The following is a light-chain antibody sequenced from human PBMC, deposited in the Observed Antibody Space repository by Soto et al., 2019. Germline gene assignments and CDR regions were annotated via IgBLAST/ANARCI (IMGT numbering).Light chain of an antibody. Sequence: DIVMTQSPDSLAVSLGERATINCKSSQSVLYSSNNNNYLAWYQQKPGQPPKLLIYWASTRESGVPDRFSGSGSGTDFTLTIYSLQAEDVAVYYCQQYYTTPLTFGGGTKV. J-gene: IGKJ4*01. V-gene: IGKV4-1*01. CDR1: QSVLYSSNNNNY. CDR3: QQYYTTPLT. CDR2: WAS.